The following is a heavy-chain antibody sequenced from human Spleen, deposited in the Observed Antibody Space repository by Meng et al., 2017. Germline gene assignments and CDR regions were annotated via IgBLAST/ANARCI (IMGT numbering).Heavy chain of an antibody. D-gene: IGHD4-17*01. J-gene: IGHJ4*02. Sequence: EVQVGEAGGGLGQPGGSLRLDGAASGFTVGNYDMSWGRQAPGKGLEWVAGIGRSADNTKYADSVKGRFSISRDNSNNAVYLQMNALAAEDTAVYYCAKDLLVTTWGYFDSWGQGTLVPSPQ. V-gene: IGHV3-23*04. CDR2: IGRSADNT. CDR1: GFTVGNYD. CDR3: AKDLLVTTWGYFDS.